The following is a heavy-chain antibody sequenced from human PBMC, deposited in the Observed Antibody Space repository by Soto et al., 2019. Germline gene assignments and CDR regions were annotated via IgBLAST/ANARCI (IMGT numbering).Heavy chain of an antibody. V-gene: IGHV3-53*01. CDR2: IYRGGDT. CDR1: GVTVSYNY. J-gene: IGHJ4*02. CDR3: AGTPPGIAVAGEFRDYYFSY. Sequence: PGGSLRLSCAASGVTVSYNYMSWVRQAPGKGLEWVSVIYRGGDTYYADSVKGRFTISRDNSKNTLYLQMNSLRAEDTAMYYCAGTPPGIAVAGEFRDYYFSYWGLGTLVTGSS. D-gene: IGHD6-19*01.